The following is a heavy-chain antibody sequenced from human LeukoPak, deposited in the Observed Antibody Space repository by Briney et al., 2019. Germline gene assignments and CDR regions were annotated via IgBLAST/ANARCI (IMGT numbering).Heavy chain of an antibody. Sequence: GGSLRLSCAASGFTFSSYAMSWVRQAPGKGLEWVSAISGSGGGTYYANSGKGRFTISRDNSRDTLYLQMNSLRAEDTALYFCAKTPDYYGSGSSSYIDCWGQGTLVSVSS. CDR1: GFTFSSYA. CDR3: AKTPDYYGSGSSSYIDC. J-gene: IGHJ4*02. D-gene: IGHD3-10*01. V-gene: IGHV3-23*01. CDR2: ISGSGGGT.